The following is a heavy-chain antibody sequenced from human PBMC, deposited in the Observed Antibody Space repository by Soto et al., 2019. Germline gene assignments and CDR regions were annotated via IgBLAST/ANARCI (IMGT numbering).Heavy chain of an antibody. Sequence: SSYIYYADSVKGRFTISRDDARDSLYLQVDSLRAEDTAVYYCARDKPGSGYDFDYWGLGTLVTVSS. V-gene: IGHV3-21*06. J-gene: IGHJ4*02. D-gene: IGHD5-12*01. CDR3: ARDKPGSGYDFDY. CDR2: SSYI.